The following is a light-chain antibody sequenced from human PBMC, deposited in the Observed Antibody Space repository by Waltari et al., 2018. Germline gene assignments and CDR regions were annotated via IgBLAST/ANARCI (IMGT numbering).Light chain of an antibody. CDR3: QQGFNTPWT. J-gene: IGKJ1*01. CDR1: EDISSW. Sequence: DIQMTQSPSSLSASVGDKVTITCRASEDISSWLAWYQQKPGKAPRLLIYAASTLQSGVPSRLSGSGSGTDYTLTISSLQPEDFSTYFCQQGFNTPWTFGQGTKVDIK. V-gene: IGKV1-12*02. CDR2: AAS.